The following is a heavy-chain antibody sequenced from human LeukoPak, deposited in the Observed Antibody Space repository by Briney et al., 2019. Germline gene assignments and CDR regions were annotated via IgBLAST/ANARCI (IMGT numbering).Heavy chain of an antibody. D-gene: IGHD3-3*01. Sequence: GASVKVSCKASGGTFSSYAISWVRRAPGQGLEWMGGIIPIFGTANYAQKFQGRVTITADESTSTAYMELSSLRSEDTAVYYCAAKSERITIFGVVGYYYGMDVWGQGTTVTVSS. CDR3: AAKSERITIFGVVGYYYGMDV. J-gene: IGHJ6*02. V-gene: IGHV1-69*13. CDR2: IIPIFGTA. CDR1: GGTFSSYA.